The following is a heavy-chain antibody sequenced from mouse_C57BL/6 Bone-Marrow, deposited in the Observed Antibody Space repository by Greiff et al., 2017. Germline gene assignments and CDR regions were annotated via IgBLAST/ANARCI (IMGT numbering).Heavy chain of an antibody. D-gene: IGHD2-2*01. J-gene: IGHJ3*01. Sequence: EVQLVESVAELVRPGASVTLSCTASGFNIKNTYMHWVKQRPEQGLEWIGRIDPAHGNTKYAPKFQGKATITADTSSNTASLQLSSLTSEDTAIYYGARSGLLWFPWFAYWGQGTLVTVSA. V-gene: IGHV14-3*01. CDR1: GFNIKNTY. CDR2: IDPAHGNT. CDR3: ARSGLLWFPWFAY.